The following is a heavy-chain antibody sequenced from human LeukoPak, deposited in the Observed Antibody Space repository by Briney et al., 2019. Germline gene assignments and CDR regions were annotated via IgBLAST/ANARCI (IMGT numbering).Heavy chain of an antibody. D-gene: IGHD6-6*01. CDR2: IYHSGST. CDR3: ARESSSSRDAFDI. V-gene: IGHV4-30-2*01. J-gene: IGHJ3*02. CDR1: GGSISSGGYY. Sequence: SQTLSLTCTVSGGSISSGGYYWSWIRQPPGKGLEWIGYIYHSGSTYYNPSLKSRVTISVDRSKNQFSLKLSSVTAADTAVYYCARESSSSRDAFDIWGQGTMVTVSS.